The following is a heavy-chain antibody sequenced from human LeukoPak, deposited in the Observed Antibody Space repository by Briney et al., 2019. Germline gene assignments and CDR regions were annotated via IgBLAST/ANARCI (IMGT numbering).Heavy chain of an antibody. CDR3: ARSPRIPVAGNVAY. V-gene: IGHV3-74*01. Sequence: GGSLRLSCAASGFTFSSYWMHWVRQAPGKGLVWVSRINSDGSSTSYADSVKGRFTISRDNAKNTLYLQMNSLRAEDTAVYYCARSPRIPVAGNVAYWGQGTLVTLPS. J-gene: IGHJ1*01. CDR2: INSDGSST. CDR1: GFTFSSYW. D-gene: IGHD6-19*01.